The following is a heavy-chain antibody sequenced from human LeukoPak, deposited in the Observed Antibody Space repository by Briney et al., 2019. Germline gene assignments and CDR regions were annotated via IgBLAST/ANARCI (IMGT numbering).Heavy chain of an antibody. D-gene: IGHD2-2*01. J-gene: IGHJ5*02. V-gene: IGHV4-59*12. CDR1: GDSIDSYY. Sequence: PSETLSLTCTVSGDSIDSYYWSWIRQPPGKGLEWIGYIYYRGTTSYNPSLKSRVTMSVDKSKNQFSLKLSSVTAADTAVYYCARTEAFCSDTSCSNWFDPWGQGTLVTVSS. CDR3: ARTEAFCSDTSCSNWFDP. CDR2: IYYRGTT.